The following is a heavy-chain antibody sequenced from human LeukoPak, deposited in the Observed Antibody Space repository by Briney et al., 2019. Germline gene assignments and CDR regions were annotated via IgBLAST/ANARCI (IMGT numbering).Heavy chain of an antibody. CDR3: AREGALTVTKDAFDI. Sequence: GGSLILSCSASGFTFSSYSMTWVRQTPAWGLELVSSISTSSSYIYYADSLKGRFTISRHNAKSSLFLQMNSLRADDTAVYYCAREGALTVTKDAFDIWGQGTMVTVSS. CDR2: ISTSSSYI. J-gene: IGHJ3*02. V-gene: IGHV3-21*01. CDR1: GFTFSSYS. D-gene: IGHD4-17*01.